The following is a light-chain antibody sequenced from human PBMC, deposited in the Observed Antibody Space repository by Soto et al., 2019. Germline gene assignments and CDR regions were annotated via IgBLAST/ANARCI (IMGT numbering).Light chain of an antibody. V-gene: IGKV3-11*01. CDR1: QTVSSS. CDR2: EAS. J-gene: IGKJ4*01. CDR3: QQHINWPLT. Sequence: EIFLTQSPDTLSLSPGERATLTCRASQTVSSSLAWYQQKPGQAPRLLIYEASNRATGIPARFSGSGSGADFTLTISSLEPEDFALYYCQQHINWPLTFGGGTKVDIK.